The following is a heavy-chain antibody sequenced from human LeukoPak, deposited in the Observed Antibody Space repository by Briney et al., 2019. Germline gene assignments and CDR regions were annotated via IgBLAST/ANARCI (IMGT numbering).Heavy chain of an antibody. CDR2: ISSSGSTI. CDR1: GFTFSDYY. J-gene: IGHJ4*02. CDR3: ARAPPIGGSYYELVG. D-gene: IGHD1-26*01. Sequence: PGGSLRLSCVASGFTFSDYYMSWIRQAPGKGLEWVSYISSSGSTIYYADSVKGRFTISRDNAKNSLYLQMNSLRAEDTAVYYCARAPPIGGSYYELVGWGQGTLVTVSS. V-gene: IGHV3-11*04.